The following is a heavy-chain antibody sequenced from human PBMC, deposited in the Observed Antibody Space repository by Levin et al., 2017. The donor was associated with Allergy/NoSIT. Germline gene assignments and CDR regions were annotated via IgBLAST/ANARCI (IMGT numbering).Heavy chain of an antibody. V-gene: IGHV4-59*01. D-gene: IGHD3-22*01. CDR1: GGSISSYY. CDR2: IYYSGST. CDR3: ARGQLGVYYYDSSGYLGYFDL. Sequence: SETLSLTCTVSGGSISSYYWSWIRQPPGKGLEWIGYIYYSGSTNYNPSLKSRVTISVDTSKNQFSLKLSSVTAADTAVYYCARGQLGVYYYDSSGYLGYFDLWGRGTLVTVSS. J-gene: IGHJ2*01.